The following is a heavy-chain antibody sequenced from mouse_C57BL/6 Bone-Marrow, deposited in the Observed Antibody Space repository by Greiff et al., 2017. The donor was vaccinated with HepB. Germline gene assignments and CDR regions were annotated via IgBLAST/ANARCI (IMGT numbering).Heavy chain of an antibody. J-gene: IGHJ1*03. CDR1: GYSITSGYY. CDR2: ISYDGSN. CDR3: ARVYYGSSYGYFDV. Sequence: EVKLVESGPGLVKPSQSLSLTCSVTGYSITSGYYWNWIRQFPGNQLEWMGYISYDGSNNYNPSLKNRISITRDTSKNHFFLKLNSVTTEDTATYYCARVYYGSSYGYFDVWGTGTTVTVSS. V-gene: IGHV3-6*01. D-gene: IGHD1-1*01.